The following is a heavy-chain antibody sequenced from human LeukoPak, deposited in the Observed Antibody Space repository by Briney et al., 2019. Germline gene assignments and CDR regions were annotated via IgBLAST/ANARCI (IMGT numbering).Heavy chain of an antibody. Sequence: GGSLRLSCEASGFTFSNYSMNWVRQAPEKGLEWVSYIRSSSTTIYYADSVKGRFTISRDNAKNSLYLQMNSLRAEDTAVYYCARAKRNGFDIWGQGTMVTVSS. CDR3: ARAKRNGFDI. V-gene: IGHV3-48*01. CDR1: GFTFSNYS. CDR2: IRSSSTTI. J-gene: IGHJ3*02.